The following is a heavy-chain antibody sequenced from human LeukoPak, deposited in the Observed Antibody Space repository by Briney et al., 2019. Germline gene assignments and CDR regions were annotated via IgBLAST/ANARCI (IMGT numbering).Heavy chain of an antibody. Sequence: GAFLKISCKGSGYSFNTNWIGWVRQMPGKGLEWMGIIYPGDSDTRYSPSFQGQVTISADKSISTAYLQWSSLKASDTAMYYCARHRPGGGNYDSFHYWGQGTLVTVSS. CDR2: IYPGDSDT. D-gene: IGHD1-26*01. J-gene: IGHJ4*02. V-gene: IGHV5-51*01. CDR3: ARHRPGGGNYDSFHY. CDR1: GYSFNTNW.